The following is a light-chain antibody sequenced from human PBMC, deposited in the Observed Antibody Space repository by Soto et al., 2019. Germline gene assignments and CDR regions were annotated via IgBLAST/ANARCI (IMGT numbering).Light chain of an antibody. Sequence: QSALTQPPSASGSPGQSVTISCTGTSSDVGGYNFVSWYQHHPGKAPKLMIYEVSQRPSGVPDRFSGSKSGNTASLTVSGLQAEDEADYYCSTYGGSDNYVFGTGTQLTVL. J-gene: IGLJ1*01. V-gene: IGLV2-8*01. CDR2: EVS. CDR1: SSDVGGYNF. CDR3: STYGGSDNYV.